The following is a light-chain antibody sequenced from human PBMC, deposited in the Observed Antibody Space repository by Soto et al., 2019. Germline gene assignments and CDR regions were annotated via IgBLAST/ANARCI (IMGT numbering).Light chain of an antibody. V-gene: IGKV3-20*01. CDR1: ESLSYF. J-gene: IGKJ1*01. CDR2: GAS. CDR3: QQYGSSLWT. Sequence: EIVLTQSPATLSVSPGERVTLSCRASESLSYFLAWYQHKPGQSPRLLIYGASSRATGIPDRFSGSGSGTDFTLTISRLEPEDFAVYYCQQYGSSLWTFGQGTKVEIK.